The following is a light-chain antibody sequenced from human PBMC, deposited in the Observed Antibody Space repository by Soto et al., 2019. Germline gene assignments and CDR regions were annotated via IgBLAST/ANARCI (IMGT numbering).Light chain of an antibody. CDR1: QGITNY. CDR3: QQGHTFPWT. V-gene: IGKV1-39*01. J-gene: IGKJ1*01. Sequence: DIQMTQSPSSLSASVGDRVTITCRASQGITNYLNWYQQKLGQAPRLLIYAASTLESGVPSRFGGSGSETDFTLTVTSLQPEDFATYYCQQGHTFPWTFGQGTKV. CDR2: AAS.